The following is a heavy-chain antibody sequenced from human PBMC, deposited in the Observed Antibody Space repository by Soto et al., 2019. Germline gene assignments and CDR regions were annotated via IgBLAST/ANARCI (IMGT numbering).Heavy chain of an antibody. V-gene: IGHV4-34*01. CDR3: ARGLRWLLD. CDR1: GGSFSGYY. Sequence: QVQLQQWGAGLLEPSVTLSLTCAVYGGSFSGYYWRWIRQPPGKGLEWIGEINHSGTTNYTQSLNSRVTLSVDTSKNQFSLKLSSVTAADTAVYYCARGLRWLLDWGQGTLVTVSS. CDR2: INHSGTT. J-gene: IGHJ4*02. D-gene: IGHD5-12*01.